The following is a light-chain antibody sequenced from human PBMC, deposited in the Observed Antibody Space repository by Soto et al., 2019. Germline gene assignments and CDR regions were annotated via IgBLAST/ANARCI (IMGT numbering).Light chain of an antibody. CDR3: QQRSNWPRT. Sequence: EFVLTQSPGTLSLSPGERATLSCRASQTVRNNYLAWYQQKPGQAPRLLIFRASTRATGVPARFSGSGSGTEFTLTISGLQSEDFAVYYCQQRSNWPRTFGPGTKV. CDR2: RAS. V-gene: IGKV3D-20*02. CDR1: QTVRNNY. J-gene: IGKJ3*01.